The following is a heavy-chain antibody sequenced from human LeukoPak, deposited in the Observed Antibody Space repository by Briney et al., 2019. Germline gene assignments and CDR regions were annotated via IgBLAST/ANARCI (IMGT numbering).Heavy chain of an antibody. V-gene: IGHV3-23*01. J-gene: IGHJ6*03. CDR3: AKGVRLSSNYYMDV. Sequence: GGSLRLSCAASGFMFNNYAMSWVRQAPGKDLEWVSTITGDGDDTYSADSVKGRFTISRDNSKNTLSLQMHSLRVEDTAVYYCAKGVRLSSNYYMDVWGKGTTVTVSS. CDR1: GFMFNNYA. CDR2: ITGDGDDT. D-gene: IGHD5/OR15-5a*01.